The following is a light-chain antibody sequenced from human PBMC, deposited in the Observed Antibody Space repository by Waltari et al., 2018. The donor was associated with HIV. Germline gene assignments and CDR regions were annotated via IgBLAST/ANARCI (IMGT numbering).Light chain of an antibody. CDR1: SGNIARSY. CDR3: QSHDNKIFYV. CDR2: AHN. Sequence: NFILTQTHSVSESPGKTVTISCTRSSGNIARSYVQWYQQLPGGAPTTVIDAHNQTPSWVPDLFSGSIDSSANSASLTISGLRTEDEADYYCQSHDNKIFYVFGGVTYVTVL. J-gene: IGLJ1*01. V-gene: IGLV6-57*03.